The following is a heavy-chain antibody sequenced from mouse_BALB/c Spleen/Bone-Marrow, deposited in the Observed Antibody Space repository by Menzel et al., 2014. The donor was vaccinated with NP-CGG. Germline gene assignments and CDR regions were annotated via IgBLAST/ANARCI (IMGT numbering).Heavy chain of an antibody. CDR2: INPYNDGT. CDR1: GYTFTSYV. V-gene: IGHV1-14*01. Sequence: EVQLQQSGPELVKPGASVKMSCKASGYTFTSYVMHWVKQKPGQGLEWIGYINPYNDGTKYNEKFRGKATLTSDKSSSTAYMELSSLSSEDSAVYYFSSLDYAMDYWVQAASVTVAS. J-gene: IGHJ4*01. CDR3: SSLDYAMDY.